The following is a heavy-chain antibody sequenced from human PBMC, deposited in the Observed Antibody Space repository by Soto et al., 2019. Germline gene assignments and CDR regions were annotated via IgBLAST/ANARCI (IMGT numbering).Heavy chain of an antibody. Sequence: QIQLVQSGAEVKKPGASVKVSCKTSGYTFTSYGISWVRQAPGQGLEWMGWITAYGGNSNYAQKFQGRLTMTTDTPTSPAYMELRSLRSDDTAVYYCARDRVVPGPDYWGQGTLVTVSS. CDR3: ARDRVVPGPDY. D-gene: IGHD2-2*01. V-gene: IGHV1-18*01. J-gene: IGHJ4*02. CDR2: ITAYGGNS. CDR1: GYTFTSYG.